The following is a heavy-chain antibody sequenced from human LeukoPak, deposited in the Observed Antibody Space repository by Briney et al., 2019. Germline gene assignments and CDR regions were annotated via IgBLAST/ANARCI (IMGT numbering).Heavy chain of an antibody. D-gene: IGHD2-8*02. V-gene: IGHV3-21*01. CDR2: ISSTSAYI. J-gene: IGHJ5*01. CDR3: AGVAVSGPTGWFDS. Sequence: GGSLRLSCAGSGFALKSYSLSWVRQAPGKGLEWVSSISSTSAYIYYADSVKGRFTISRDNVDNVVYLQMNSLGAEDTAVYYCAGVAVSGPTGWFDSWGQGTLVIVSS. CDR1: GFALKSYS.